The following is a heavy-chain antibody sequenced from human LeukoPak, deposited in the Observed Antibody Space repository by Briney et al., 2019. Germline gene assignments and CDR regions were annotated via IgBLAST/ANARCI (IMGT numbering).Heavy chain of an antibody. CDR2: IYYSGST. J-gene: IGHJ4*02. V-gene: IGHV4-38-2*02. D-gene: IGHD4/OR15-4a*01. Sequence: PSETLSLTCTVSGYSISSGYYWGWIRQPPGKGLEWIGTIYYSGSTYYDPSLKSRVTISVDTSKNQFSLNLSSVTAADTAVYYCARGGTLMTMVNWGQGTLVTVSS. CDR1: GYSISSGYY. CDR3: ARGGTLMTMVN.